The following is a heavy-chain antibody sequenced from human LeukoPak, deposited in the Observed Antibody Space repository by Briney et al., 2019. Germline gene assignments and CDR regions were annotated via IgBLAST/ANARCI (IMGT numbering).Heavy chain of an antibody. V-gene: IGHV1-46*01. CDR2: INPNGGST. CDR1: GYTFTRYH. J-gene: IGHJ4*02. D-gene: IGHD2-15*01. CDR3: ARLPVAFDY. Sequence: GASVKVSCKASGYTFTRYHMHWVRQAPGQGPEWMGIINPNGGSTSHAQKFQGRVTMTRDMSTSTVYMELSSLRFEDTAVYYCARLPVAFDYWGQGTLVTVSS.